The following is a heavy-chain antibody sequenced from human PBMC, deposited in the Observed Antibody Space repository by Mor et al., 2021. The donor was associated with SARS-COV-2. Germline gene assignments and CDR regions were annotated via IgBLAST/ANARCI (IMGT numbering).Heavy chain of an antibody. V-gene: IGHV1-46*01. Sequence: AQKFQGRVTMTSDTSTSTVYMELSSLRSEDTAVYYCAREGGSGSNYDYWGQGTLVTVSS. CDR3: AREGGSGSNYDY. J-gene: IGHJ4*02. D-gene: IGHD3-10*01.